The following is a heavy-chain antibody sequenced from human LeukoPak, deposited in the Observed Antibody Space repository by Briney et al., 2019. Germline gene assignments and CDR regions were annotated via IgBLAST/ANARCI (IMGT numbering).Heavy chain of an antibody. J-gene: IGHJ4*02. D-gene: IGHD2-15*01. Sequence: PSETLSLTCAVYGGSFSGYYWSWIRQPPGKGLESIGEINHSGSTNYNPSLKSRVTISVDTSKNQFSLKLSSVTAADTAVYYCALVDCSGGSCYTAPFYWGQGTLVTVSS. CDR3: ALVDCSGGSCYTAPFY. CDR2: INHSGST. CDR1: GGSFSGYY. V-gene: IGHV4-34*01.